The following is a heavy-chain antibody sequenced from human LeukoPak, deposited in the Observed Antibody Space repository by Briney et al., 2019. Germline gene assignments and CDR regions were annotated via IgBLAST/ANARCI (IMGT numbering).Heavy chain of an antibody. CDR3: AKDPDPYSNYALGYFDY. V-gene: IGHV3-23*01. D-gene: IGHD4-11*01. CDR2: ISGSGGST. Sequence: GGSLRLSCAASGLTFSSYAMSWVRQAPGKGLEWVSAISGSGGSTYYADSVKGRFTISRDNSKNTPYLQMNSLRAEDTAVYYCAKDPDPYSNYALGYFDYWGQGTLVTVSS. J-gene: IGHJ4*02. CDR1: GLTFSSYA.